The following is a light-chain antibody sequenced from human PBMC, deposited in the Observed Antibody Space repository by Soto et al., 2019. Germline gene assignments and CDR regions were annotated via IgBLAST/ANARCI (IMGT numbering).Light chain of an antibody. CDR2: GAS. V-gene: IGKV3-20*01. CDR3: QQYGSSGT. J-gene: IGKJ1*01. CDR1: QSVRAN. Sequence: EIVMTQSPATLSVSPWERATPSCRASQSVRANLAWYQQKPGQAPRLLIYGASNRATGIPDRFSGSGSGTDFTLTISRLEPEDFAVYYCQQYGSSGTFGQGTKVDIK.